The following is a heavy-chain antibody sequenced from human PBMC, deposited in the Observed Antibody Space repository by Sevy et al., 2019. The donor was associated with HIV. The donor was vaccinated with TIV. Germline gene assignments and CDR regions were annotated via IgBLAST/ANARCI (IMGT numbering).Heavy chain of an antibody. J-gene: IGHJ6*02. Sequence: GGSLRLSCAASGFTFSSYEMNWVRHAPGKGLEWVSYISSSGSPIYYADSVKGRFTISRDNAKNSLYLQMNSLRAEDTGVYYCARDLPGDSRMDVWGQGTTVTVSS. CDR1: GFTFSSYE. D-gene: IGHD3-22*01. V-gene: IGHV3-48*03. CDR3: ARDLPGDSRMDV. CDR2: ISSSGSPI.